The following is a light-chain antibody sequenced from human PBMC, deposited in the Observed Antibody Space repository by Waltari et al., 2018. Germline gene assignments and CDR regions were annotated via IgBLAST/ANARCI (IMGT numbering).Light chain of an antibody. Sequence: DIQMTPSPSSLSASVGDRITISCRARQSVHTYLNWYQQKPGKAPTSLIYGASSLQSGVPARFSGSGSGTDFTLTINGLQPEDFAVYFCHQSHSAPWTFGQGTKVEMK. CDR3: HQSHSAPWT. CDR2: GAS. J-gene: IGKJ1*01. V-gene: IGKV1-39*01. CDR1: QSVHTY.